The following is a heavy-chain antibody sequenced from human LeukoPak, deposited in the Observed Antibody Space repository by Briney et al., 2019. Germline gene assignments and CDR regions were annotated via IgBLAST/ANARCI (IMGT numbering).Heavy chain of an antibody. CDR1: GFTFSSYA. CDR2: ISYDGSNK. Sequence: QPGGSLRLSCAASGFTFSSYAMHWDRQAPGKGLEWVAVISYDGSNKYYADSVKGRFTISRDNSKNTLYLQMNSLRAEDTAVYYCARYDARYGMDVWGQGTTVTVSS. CDR3: ARYDARYGMDV. V-gene: IGHV3-30-3*01. J-gene: IGHJ6*02. D-gene: IGHD1-1*01.